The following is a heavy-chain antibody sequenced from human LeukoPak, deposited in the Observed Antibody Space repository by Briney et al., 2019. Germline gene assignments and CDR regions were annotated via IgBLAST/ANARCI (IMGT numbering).Heavy chain of an antibody. CDR3: ARVSPRAAGILFDY. CDR2: TYYRSKWYN. J-gene: IGHJ4*02. V-gene: IGHV6-1*01. D-gene: IGHD6-13*01. Sequence: SQTLSLTCAISGDSVSSNSAAWNWIRQSPSRGLEWLGRTYYRSKWYNDYAVSVKSRIAINPDTSKNQFSLQLNSVNPEDTAVYYCARVSPRAAGILFDYWGQGTLVTVSS. CDR1: GDSVSSNSAA.